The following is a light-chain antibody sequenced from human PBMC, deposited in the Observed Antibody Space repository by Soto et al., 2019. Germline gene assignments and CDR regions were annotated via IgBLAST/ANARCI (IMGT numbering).Light chain of an antibody. CDR2: GST. J-gene: IGLJ3*02. CDR1: NSNVGNSY. V-gene: IGLV1-51*02. CDR3: LAWDSSLRVWV. Sequence: QSVLTQPPSVSAAPGEKVTISCSGSNSNVGNSYVSWYQQLPGTAPKIIMYGSTERPSGIPDRFSGSKSGTSATLGITGLQTGDEADYYCLAWDSSLRVWVFGGGTKVTVL.